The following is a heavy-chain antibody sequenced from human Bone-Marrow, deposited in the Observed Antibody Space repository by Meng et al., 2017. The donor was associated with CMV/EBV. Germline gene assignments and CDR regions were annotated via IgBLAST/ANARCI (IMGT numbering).Heavy chain of an antibody. CDR1: GGSISSYY. J-gene: IGHJ6*02. CDR3: ARDLAYSSSHYYYGMDV. CDR2: IYYSGST. V-gene: IGHV4-59*01. Sequence: SETLSLTCTVSGGSISSYYWSWIRQPPGKGLEWIGYIYYSGSTNYNPSLKSRVTISADTSKNQFSLKLSSVTAADTAVYYCARDLAYSSSHYYYGMDVWGQGTTVTVSS. D-gene: IGHD6-6*01.